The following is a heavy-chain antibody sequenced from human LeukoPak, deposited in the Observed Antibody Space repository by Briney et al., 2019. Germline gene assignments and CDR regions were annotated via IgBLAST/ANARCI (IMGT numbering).Heavy chain of an antibody. J-gene: IGHJ5*02. CDR3: ARIAVAVQQEFDP. CDR2: IRYDGSNK. D-gene: IGHD6-19*01. CDR1: GFTFSGYG. V-gene: IGHV3-30*02. Sequence: GGSLRLSCAASGFTFSGYGMHWVRQAPGKGLEWVAFIRYDGSNKYYADSVKGRFTISRDNSKNTLYLQMNSLRAEDTAVYYCARIAVAVQQEFDPWGQGTLVTVSS.